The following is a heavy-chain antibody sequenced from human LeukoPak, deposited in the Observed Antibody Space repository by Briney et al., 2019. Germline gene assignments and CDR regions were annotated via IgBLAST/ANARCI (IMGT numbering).Heavy chain of an antibody. D-gene: IGHD2/OR15-2a*01. CDR2: ISYSGST. CDR3: AGHHPRNTVDF. V-gene: IGHV4-59*08. CDR1: GGSFSGYY. J-gene: IGHJ4*02. Sequence: SETLSLTCAVSGGSFSGYYWTWIRQPPGKGLEWIGYISYSGSTNYNPSLKSRVTISLDTSKNQFSLKLSSVTAADTAVYYCAGHHPRNTVDFWGQGTLVTVSS.